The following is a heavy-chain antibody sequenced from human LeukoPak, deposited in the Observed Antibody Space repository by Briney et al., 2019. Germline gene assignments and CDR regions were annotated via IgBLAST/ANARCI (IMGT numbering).Heavy chain of an antibody. CDR2: IYHSGST. CDR3: ARGEGGYNYFDMDSFDY. D-gene: IGHD5-24*01. CDR1: GYSISSGYY. Sequence: SETLSLTCAVSGYSISSGYYWGWIRQPPGKGLEWIGSIYHSGSTYYNPSLKSRVTISVDTSKNQFSLKLSSVTAADTAVYYCARGEGGYNYFDMDSFDYWGQGTLVTVSS. J-gene: IGHJ4*02. V-gene: IGHV4-38-2*01.